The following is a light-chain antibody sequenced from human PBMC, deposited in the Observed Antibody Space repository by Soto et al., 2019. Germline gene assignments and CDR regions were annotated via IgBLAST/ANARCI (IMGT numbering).Light chain of an antibody. J-gene: IGLJ1*01. Sequence: SYELTQPPSVSVAPGQTARITCGGNNIESKSVHWYQQRPGQAPVLVIYVDSDRPSGIPDRFSASTSGNTAALTISRVEAGDEADYYCQVWDTTSDHYVFGSGTKLTV. V-gene: IGLV3-21*02. CDR2: VDS. CDR3: QVWDTTSDHYV. CDR1: NIESKS.